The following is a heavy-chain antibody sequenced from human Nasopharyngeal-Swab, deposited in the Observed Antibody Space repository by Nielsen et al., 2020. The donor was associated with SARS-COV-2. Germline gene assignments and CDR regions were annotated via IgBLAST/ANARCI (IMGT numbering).Heavy chain of an antibody. CDR2: TYYRSKWYN. CDR3: ARARGAYGDYYYYYDTDV. D-gene: IGHD4-17*01. V-gene: IGHV6-1*01. J-gene: IGHJ6*03. Sequence: LRLSCAISGYSFSSIIAAWNWIRQSPSRGLEWLGRTYYRSKWYNDYAVSVKSRITINQDTSKNQFSLHLNSVTPEDTAVYYCARARGAYGDYYYYYDTDVWGKGTTVTVSS. CDR1: GYSFSSIIAA.